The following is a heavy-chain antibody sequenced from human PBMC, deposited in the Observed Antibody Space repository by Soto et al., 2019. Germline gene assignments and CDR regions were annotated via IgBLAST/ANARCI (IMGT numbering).Heavy chain of an antibody. CDR3: ARSRDGYHFFGDC. CDR1: GFTFSSHW. D-gene: IGHD5-12*01. Sequence: EVQLVESGAGLAQPGGSLRLSCAASGFTFSSHWIHWVRQAPGKGLVWVSRINGDGSSTSYADSVKGRFTISRDNAKNTLSLQMNSLRVEDTAVYYCARSRDGYHFFGDCWGQGALVTVSS. V-gene: IGHV3-74*01. CDR2: INGDGSST. J-gene: IGHJ4*02.